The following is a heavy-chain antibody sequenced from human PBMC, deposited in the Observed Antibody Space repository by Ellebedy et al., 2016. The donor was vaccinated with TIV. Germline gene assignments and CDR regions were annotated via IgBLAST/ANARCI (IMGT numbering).Heavy chain of an antibody. CDR2: IIPILGLT. CDR3: ASGLYCSSSSCYSYALDF. D-gene: IGHD2-2*01. Sequence: AASVKVSCKASGYSFIKYAMNWVRQVPGQGLEWMGGIIPILGLTNYAQEFQGTVTITVDKSTTTVYMELSSLRSENTAVYYCASGLYCSSSSCYSYALDFWGQGTLVTVSS. J-gene: IGHJ4*02. V-gene: IGHV1-69*10. CDR1: GYSFIKYA.